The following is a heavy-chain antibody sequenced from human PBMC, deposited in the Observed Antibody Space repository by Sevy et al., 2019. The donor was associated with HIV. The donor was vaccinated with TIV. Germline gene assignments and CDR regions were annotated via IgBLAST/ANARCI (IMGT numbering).Heavy chain of an antibody. Sequence: GGSLRLSCAASGFTFGSYTLHWVRQAPGKGLEWVALISQTYDGSKKYYTDSVQGRFTISRDNSKNTLYLQMDSLRPEDTAVYYCARDNSGYFFFDYSGQGILVTVS. CDR1: GFTFGSYT. CDR3: ARDNSGYFFFDY. CDR2: ISQTYDGSKK. V-gene: IGHV3-30-3*01. J-gene: IGHJ4*02. D-gene: IGHD3-22*01.